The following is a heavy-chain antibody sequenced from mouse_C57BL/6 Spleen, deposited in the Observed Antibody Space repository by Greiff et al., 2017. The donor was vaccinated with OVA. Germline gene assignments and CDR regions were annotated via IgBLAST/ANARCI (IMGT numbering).Heavy chain of an antibody. Sequence: EVMLVESGGGLVQPGGSLKLSCAASGFTFSDYYMYWVRQTPEKRLEWVAYISNGGGSTYYPDTVKGRFTISRDNAKNTLYLQMSRLKSEDTAMYYCARLPDGYYAMDYWGQGTSVTVSS. J-gene: IGHJ4*01. CDR3: ARLPDGYYAMDY. V-gene: IGHV5-12*01. CDR2: ISNGGGST. D-gene: IGHD2-3*01. CDR1: GFTFSDYY.